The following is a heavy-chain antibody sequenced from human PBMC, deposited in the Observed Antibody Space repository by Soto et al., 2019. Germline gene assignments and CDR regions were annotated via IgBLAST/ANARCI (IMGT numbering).Heavy chain of an antibody. CDR3: ARSYCDSASCYLFFAH. D-gene: IGHD2-2*01. J-gene: IGHJ4*02. Sequence: SETLSLTCAVYGGSFSDYDWSWIRQPTGKGLEWIGEINHSGSTNYNPSLKTRVTISVDTSKYRFSLRLSSVTAADTAVYYCARSYCDSASCYLFFAHWGQGTLVTVSS. CDR1: GGSFSDYD. V-gene: IGHV4-34*01. CDR2: INHSGST.